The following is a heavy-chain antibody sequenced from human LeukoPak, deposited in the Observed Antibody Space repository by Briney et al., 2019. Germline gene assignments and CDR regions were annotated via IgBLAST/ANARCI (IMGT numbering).Heavy chain of an antibody. J-gene: IGHJ4*02. V-gene: IGHV4-61*02. CDR1: GGSISSGSYY. CDR3: ARGYSYALSTDPYYYFDY. Sequence: SETLSLTCTVSGGSISSGSYYWSWIRQPAGKGLEWIGRIYTSGSTNYNPSLKSRVTISVDTSKNQFSLKLSCVTAADTAVYYCARGYSYALSTDPYYYFDYWGQGTLVSVSS. D-gene: IGHD5-18*01. CDR2: IYTSGST.